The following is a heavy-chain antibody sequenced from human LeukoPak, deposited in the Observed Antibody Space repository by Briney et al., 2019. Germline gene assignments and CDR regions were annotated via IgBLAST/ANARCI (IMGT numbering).Heavy chain of an antibody. CDR3: ASCSSTSCYWFDY. J-gene: IGHJ4*02. V-gene: IGHV1-18*01. Sequence: ASVKVSCKASGYKFINYGISWVRQAPGQGLEWMGWISGYNGNTNYAEKFQGRVTMTTDTSTSTAYMELRSLTSDDTAVYYCASCSSTSCYWFDYWGQGTLVTVSS. CDR2: ISGYNGNT. D-gene: IGHD2-2*01. CDR1: GYKFINYG.